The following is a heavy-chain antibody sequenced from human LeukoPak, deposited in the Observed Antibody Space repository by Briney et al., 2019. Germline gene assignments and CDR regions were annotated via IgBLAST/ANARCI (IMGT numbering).Heavy chain of an antibody. CDR3: ARARITMVRGVISWFDP. CDR1: GYTFTGYY. Sequence: EASVKVSCKASGYTFTGYYMHWVRQAPGQGLERMGWINPNSGGTNYAQKFQGRVTMTRDTSISTAYMELSRLRSDDTAVYYCARARITMVRGVISWFDPWGQGTLVTVSS. D-gene: IGHD3-10*01. CDR2: INPNSGGT. J-gene: IGHJ5*02. V-gene: IGHV1-2*02.